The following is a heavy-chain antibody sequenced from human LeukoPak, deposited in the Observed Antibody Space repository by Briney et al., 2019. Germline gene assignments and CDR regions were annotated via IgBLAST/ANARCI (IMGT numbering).Heavy chain of an antibody. J-gene: IGHJ4*02. CDR3: AIPDIAVAGRVY. CDR1: GFTFSSYS. D-gene: IGHD6-19*01. Sequence: GGSLRLSCAASGFTFSSYSMNWVRQAPGKGLEWVSSISSSSSYIYYADSVKGRFTISRDNAKNSLYLQMNSLRAEDTAVYYCAIPDIAVAGRVYWGRGTLVTVSS. V-gene: IGHV3-21*01. CDR2: ISSSSSYI.